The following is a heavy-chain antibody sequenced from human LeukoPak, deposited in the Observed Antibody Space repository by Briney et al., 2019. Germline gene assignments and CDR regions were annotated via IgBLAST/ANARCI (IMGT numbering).Heavy chain of an antibody. V-gene: IGHV3-23*01. CDR1: GFTFGDYA. CDR2: ISGSDGST. J-gene: IGHJ4*02. CDR3: AKDSAKKYDDY. D-gene: IGHD2/OR15-2a*01. Sequence: RAGGSLSLSCTASGFTFGDYAVSWVRQAPGKGLEWVSGISGSDGSTNYADSVKGRFTISRENSKNTLYLQMNSLRAEDTAVYYCAKDSAKKYDDYWGQGTLVTVSS.